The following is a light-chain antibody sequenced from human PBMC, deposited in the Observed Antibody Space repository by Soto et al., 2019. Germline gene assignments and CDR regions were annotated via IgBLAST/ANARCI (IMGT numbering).Light chain of an antibody. Sequence: QFALTQPASESGSPGQSITISCTGTSSDVGGYNFVSWYQQHPGKVPKLMIFDVNRRPSGVSDRFSGSKSGNTAFLTISGLQAEDEGDYYCCSYTSSSTHVFGSGTKLTVL. V-gene: IGLV2-14*03. J-gene: IGLJ1*01. CDR1: SSDVGGYNF. CDR2: DVN. CDR3: CSYTSSSTHV.